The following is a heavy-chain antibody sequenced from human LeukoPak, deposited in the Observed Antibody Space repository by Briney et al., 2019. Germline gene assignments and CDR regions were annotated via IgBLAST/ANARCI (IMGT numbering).Heavy chain of an antibody. D-gene: IGHD6-13*01. CDR1: GYTFTSYY. CDR3: ARDGKAAGAFDI. Sequence: ASVKVSCKASGYTFTSYYMHWVRQAPGQGLEWMGIINPSGGSTSYAQKFQGRVTITRDTSASTAYMELSSLRSEDMAVYYCARDGKAAGAFDIWGQGTMVTVSS. V-gene: IGHV1-46*01. J-gene: IGHJ3*02. CDR2: INPSGGST.